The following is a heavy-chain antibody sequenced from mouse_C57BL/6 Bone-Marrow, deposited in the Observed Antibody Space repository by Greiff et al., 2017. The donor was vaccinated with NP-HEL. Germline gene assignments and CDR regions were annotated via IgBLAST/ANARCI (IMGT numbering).Heavy chain of an antibody. Sequence: QVHVKQSGAELVRPGASVTLSCKASGYTFTDYEMHWVKQTPVHGLEWIGAIDPETGGTAYNQKFKGKAILTADKSSSTAYMELRSLTSEDSAVYYCTRFHYGSSWDYWGQGTTLPVSS. CDR1: GYTFTDYE. D-gene: IGHD1-1*01. J-gene: IGHJ2*01. CDR2: IDPETGGT. V-gene: IGHV1-15*01. CDR3: TRFHYGSSWDY.